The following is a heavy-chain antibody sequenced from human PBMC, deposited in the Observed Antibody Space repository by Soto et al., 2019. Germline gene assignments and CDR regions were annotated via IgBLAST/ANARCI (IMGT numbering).Heavy chain of an antibody. CDR3: ARDRNYDFWSGSFRWFAP. Sequence: ASVKVSCKASGYTFTSYGISWVRQAPGQGLEWMGWISAYNGNTNYAQKLQGRVTMTTDTSTSTAYMELRSLRSDDTAVYYCARDRNYDFWSGSFRWFAPWGQGTLVTVSS. CDR1: GYTFTSYG. V-gene: IGHV1-18*01. CDR2: ISAYNGNT. D-gene: IGHD3-3*01. J-gene: IGHJ5*02.